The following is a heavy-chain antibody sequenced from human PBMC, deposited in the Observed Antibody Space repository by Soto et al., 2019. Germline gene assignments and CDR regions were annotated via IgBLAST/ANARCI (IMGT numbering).Heavy chain of an antibody. CDR3: AREGASGFGMDV. CDR2: IYTSGST. D-gene: IGHD1-26*01. Sequence: SETLSLTCTVSGDSIRSYYWSWIRQPAGKSLEWIGRIYTSGSTNYNPSLKSRLTILVDTSKNQFSPNLSSVTAADTAVYYCAREGASGFGMDVWGQGXTVTVYS. V-gene: IGHV4-4*07. J-gene: IGHJ6*02. CDR1: GDSIRSYY.